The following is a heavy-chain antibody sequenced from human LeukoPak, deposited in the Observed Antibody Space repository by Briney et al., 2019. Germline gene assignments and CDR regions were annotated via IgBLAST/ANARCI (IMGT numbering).Heavy chain of an antibody. D-gene: IGHD3-10*01. V-gene: IGHV4-34*01. Sequence: SETLSLTCAVYGVSFSGYYWSWIRQPPGKGLEWIGEINHSGSTNYNPSLKSRVTISVDTSKNQFSLKLSSVTAADTAVYYCARGESSDYWGQGTLVTVSS. CDR1: GVSFSGYY. CDR3: ARGESSDY. CDR2: INHSGST. J-gene: IGHJ4*02.